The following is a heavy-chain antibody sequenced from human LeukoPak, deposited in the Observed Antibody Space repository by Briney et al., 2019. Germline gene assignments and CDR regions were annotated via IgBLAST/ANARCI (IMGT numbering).Heavy chain of an antibody. CDR3: ARGGNRYCSGGSCYMFDY. Sequence: SGGSLRLSCAASGFTFSSYDMHWVRQATGKGLEWVSAIGTAGDTYYPGSVKGRFTISRENAKNSLYLQMNGLRAGHTAVYYCARGGNRYCSGGSCYMFDYWGQGALVTVSS. CDR2: IGTAGDT. CDR1: GFTFSSYD. J-gene: IGHJ4*02. V-gene: IGHV3-13*01. D-gene: IGHD2-15*01.